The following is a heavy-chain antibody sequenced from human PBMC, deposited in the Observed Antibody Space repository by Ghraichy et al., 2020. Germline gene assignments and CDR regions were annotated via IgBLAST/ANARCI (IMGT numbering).Heavy chain of an antibody. V-gene: IGHV3-23*01. CDR2: ISSSGETT. D-gene: IGHD3-16*01. J-gene: IGHJ6*02. Sequence: GGSLRLSCAASGFMFRTYAMSWVRQAPGKGLEWVSNISSSGETTYYVDSVKGHFTISRDNSNNTLFLQTSSLRAEDSAVYYCAKEFGGGAVYYYSIDVWGQGTTVSVSS. CDR3: AKEFGGGAVYYYSIDV. CDR1: GFMFRTYA.